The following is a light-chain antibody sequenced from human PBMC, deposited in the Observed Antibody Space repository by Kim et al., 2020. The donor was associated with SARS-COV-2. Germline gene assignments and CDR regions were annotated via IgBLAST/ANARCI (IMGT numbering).Light chain of an antibody. CDR1: QSISTN. Sequence: EIELTQSPGTLSLSPGERATLSCRASQSISTNVVWTQHKPGQSPRLLIYGASSRATGIPDRFSGSGSGTDFTLTITGLEPEDFAVYYCAKYAGATWTLGPRTTVESK. J-gene: IGKJ1*01. V-gene: IGKV3-20*01. CDR3: AKYAGATWT. CDR2: GAS.